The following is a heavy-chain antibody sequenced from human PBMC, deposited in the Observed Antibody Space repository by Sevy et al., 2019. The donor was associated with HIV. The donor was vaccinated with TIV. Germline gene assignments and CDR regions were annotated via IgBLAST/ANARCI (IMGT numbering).Heavy chain of an antibody. D-gene: IGHD6-13*01. J-gene: IGHJ5*02. Sequence: GGSLRLSCAASGFTFSSYGMHWVRQAPGKGLEWVAVISYDGSNKYYADSVKGRFTISRDNSKNTLYLQMNSLRAEDTAVYYCAKDEGDIAAAGTTWFDPWGQRTLVTVSS. V-gene: IGHV3-30*18. CDR2: ISYDGSNK. CDR3: AKDEGDIAAAGTTWFDP. CDR1: GFTFSSYG.